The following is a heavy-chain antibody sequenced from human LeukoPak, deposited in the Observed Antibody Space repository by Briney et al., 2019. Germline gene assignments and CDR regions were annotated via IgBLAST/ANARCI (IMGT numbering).Heavy chain of an antibody. CDR3: AELGITMIGGV. V-gene: IGHV3-9*01. Sequence: GGSLRLSCAASGFTFDDYAMHWVRHAPGKGLEWVSGISWNSGSIAYADSVKGRFTISRDNAENSLYLQMNSLRAEDTAVYYCAELGITMIGGVWGKGTTVTISS. CDR1: GFTFDDYA. D-gene: IGHD3-10*02. J-gene: IGHJ6*04. CDR2: ISWNSGSI.